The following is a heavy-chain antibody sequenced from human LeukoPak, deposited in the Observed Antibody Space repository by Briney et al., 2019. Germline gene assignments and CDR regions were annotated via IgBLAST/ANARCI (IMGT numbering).Heavy chain of an antibody. CDR3: ARWEASRVAFDI. V-gene: IGHV4-59*01. D-gene: IGHD1-26*01. Sequence: PSETLSLTCTVSGGSISTYYWSWLRQPPGRGLEWIGYIYYSGITAYSPSLKSRVTISIDTSKKQFSLKLSSVTAADTAVYYCARWEASRVAFDIWGQGTLVTVSS. CDR2: IYYSGIT. J-gene: IGHJ3*02. CDR1: GGSISTYY.